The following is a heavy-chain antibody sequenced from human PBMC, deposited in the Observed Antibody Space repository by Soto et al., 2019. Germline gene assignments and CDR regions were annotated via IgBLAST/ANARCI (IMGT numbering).Heavy chain of an antibody. V-gene: IGHV3-48*03. D-gene: IGHD3-3*01. J-gene: IGHJ4*02. Sequence: GGSLRLSCAASGFTFNSYEMNWVRQAPGKGLEWVSYISSSGSTIYYADSVKGRFTISRDNAKNSLYLQMNSLRAGDTAVYYCAREEKYYDFWSGYYLHGVEYWGQGTLVTVSS. CDR2: ISSSGSTI. CDR1: GFTFNSYE. CDR3: AREEKYYDFWSGYYLHGVEY.